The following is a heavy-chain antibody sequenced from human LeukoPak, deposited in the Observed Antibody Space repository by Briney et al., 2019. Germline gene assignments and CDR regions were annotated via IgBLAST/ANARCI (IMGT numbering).Heavy chain of an antibody. J-gene: IGHJ4*02. Sequence: PGGSLRLSCAVSGFTFSSYEMNWVRQAPGKGLEWLSYISSSGRTIYYADSVKGRFTISRDNAKNSPYLQMNSLRAEDTAVYYCARDPDYSDSSSYSYFFDYWGQGTLVTVSS. CDR2: ISSSGRTI. D-gene: IGHD3-22*01. CDR3: ARDPDYSDSSSYSYFFDY. CDR1: GFTFSSYE. V-gene: IGHV3-48*03.